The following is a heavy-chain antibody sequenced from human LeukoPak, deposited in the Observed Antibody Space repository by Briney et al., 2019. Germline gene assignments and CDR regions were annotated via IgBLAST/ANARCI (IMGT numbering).Heavy chain of an antibody. CDR2: ISTSGTT. V-gene: IGHV4-4*07. CDR1: GGSISNYY. D-gene: IGHD1-26*01. CDR3: ARGATINSLIFDY. Sequence: SETLSLTCTVSGGSISNYYWSWLRQPAGKGLEWIGRISTSGTTNYNPSLKSRVTMSVDTSKNQFSPKLTSVTAADTAVYYCARGATINSLIFDYWGLGTLVTVSS. J-gene: IGHJ4*02.